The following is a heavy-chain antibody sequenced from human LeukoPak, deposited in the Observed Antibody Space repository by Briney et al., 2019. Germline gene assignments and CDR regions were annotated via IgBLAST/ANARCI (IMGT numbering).Heavy chain of an antibody. CDR3: AKDRVGYYDSSGYYLPAEYFQD. Sequence: GGSLRLSCAASGFTFSSYEMNWVRQAPGKGLEWVSYISSSGSTIYYADSVKGRFTISRDNSKNTLYLQMNSLRAEDTAVYYCAKDRVGYYDSSGYYLPAEYFQDWGQGTLVTVSS. CDR1: GFTFSSYE. V-gene: IGHV3-48*03. J-gene: IGHJ1*01. D-gene: IGHD3-22*01. CDR2: ISSSGSTI.